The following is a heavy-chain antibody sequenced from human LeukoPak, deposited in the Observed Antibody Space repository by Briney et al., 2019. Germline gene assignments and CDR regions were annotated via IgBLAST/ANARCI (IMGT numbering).Heavy chain of an antibody. Sequence: SETLSLTCTVSGGSISSYYWSWIRQPPGKGLEWIGYIYYSGRTSYNPSLKSRVAISGDTSKNQFSLKLSSVTAADTAVYYCATTTAAGDYYFDYWGQGTLVTVSS. CDR1: GGSISSYY. CDR2: IYYSGRT. J-gene: IGHJ4*02. V-gene: IGHV4-59*08. D-gene: IGHD6-13*01. CDR3: ATTTAAGDYYFDY.